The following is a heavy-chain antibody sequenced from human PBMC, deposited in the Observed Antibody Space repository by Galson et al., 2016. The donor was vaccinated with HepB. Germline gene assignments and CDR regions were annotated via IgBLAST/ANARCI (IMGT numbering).Heavy chain of an antibody. Sequence: SETLSLTCTVSGGSVNNWNYYWGWIRQPPGKGLEWIGSIYYNGITYYNPSLKSRVTISVDTSKNHFSLKMTSVTAADTAVDYCAGHGRSHFDCWGQGTLVSVSS. J-gene: IGHJ4*02. CDR1: GGSVNNWNYY. V-gene: IGHV4-39*01. CDR2: IYYNGIT. D-gene: IGHD3-10*01. CDR3: AGHGRSHFDC.